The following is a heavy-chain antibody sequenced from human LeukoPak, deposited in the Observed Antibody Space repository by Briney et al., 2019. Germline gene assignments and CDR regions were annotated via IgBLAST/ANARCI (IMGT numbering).Heavy chain of an antibody. Sequence: GSLRLSCAASGLTFNIYAMNWVRQPPGKGLEWIGEINHSGSTNYNPSLKSRVTISVDTSKNQFSLKLSSVTAADTAVYYCARRFPPPTLGYKYYYYYYMDVWGKGTTVTVSS. CDR1: GLTFNIYA. CDR3: ARRFPPPTLGYKYYYYYYMDV. CDR2: INHSGST. D-gene: IGHD2-15*01. V-gene: IGHV4-34*01. J-gene: IGHJ6*03.